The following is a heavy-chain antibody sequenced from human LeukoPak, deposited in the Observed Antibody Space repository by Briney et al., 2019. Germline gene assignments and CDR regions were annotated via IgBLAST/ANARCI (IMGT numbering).Heavy chain of an antibody. J-gene: IGHJ6*03. Sequence: TSETLSLTCAVYGGSFSGYYWSWIRQPPGKGLEWIGEINHSGSTNYNPSLKSRVTISVDTSKNQFSLKLSSVTAADTAVYYCARARRRRSCCSGGSCYIQDYYYYYMDVWGKGTMVTVSS. D-gene: IGHD2-15*01. V-gene: IGHV4-34*01. CDR3: ARARRRRSCCSGGSCYIQDYYYYYMDV. CDR2: INHSGST. CDR1: GGSFSGYY.